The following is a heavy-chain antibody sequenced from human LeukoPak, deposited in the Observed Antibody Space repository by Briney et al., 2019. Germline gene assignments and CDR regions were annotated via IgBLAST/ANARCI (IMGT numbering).Heavy chain of an antibody. D-gene: IGHD3-10*01. Sequence: SETLSLTCTVSGGSISSSSYYWGWIRQPPGKGLEWIRSIYYSGSTYYNPSLKSRVTISVDTSKNQFSLKLSSVTAADTAVYYCARNRYYYGSGSYGVPNWFDPWGQGTLVTVSS. V-gene: IGHV4-39*01. J-gene: IGHJ5*02. CDR2: IYYSGST. CDR1: GGSISSSSYY. CDR3: ARNRYYYGSGSYGVPNWFDP.